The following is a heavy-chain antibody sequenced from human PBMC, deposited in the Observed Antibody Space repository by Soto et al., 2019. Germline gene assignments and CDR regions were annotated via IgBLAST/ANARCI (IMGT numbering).Heavy chain of an antibody. CDR3: AKTQTFNGYYGGFDA. J-gene: IGHJ5*02. CDR2: ISGGGGST. D-gene: IGHD3-3*01. CDR1: GFSFAGYA. Sequence: EVQLWESGGGFVQPGGSLRLSCAATGFSFAGYALTWVRQAPGKGLGWLSAISGGGGSTYYSDSVRGRFYISRDVSGNMIYLQLNRLTAGDTATYYCAKTQTFNGYYGGFDAWGQGTRVTVSS. V-gene: IGHV3-23*01.